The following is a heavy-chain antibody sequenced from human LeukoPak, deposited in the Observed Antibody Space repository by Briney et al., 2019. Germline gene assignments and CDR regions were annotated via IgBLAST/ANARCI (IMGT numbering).Heavy chain of an antibody. CDR1: GGSISSGSYY. D-gene: IGHD4-17*01. Sequence: PSQTLSPTCTVSGGSISSGSYYWRWIRQPAGKGLEWIGRIYTSGSTNYNPSLKSRVTISVDTSKNQFSLKLSSVTAADTAVYYCAAGRGYGDYDDYWGQGTLVTVSS. CDR3: AAGRGYGDYDDY. V-gene: IGHV4-61*02. J-gene: IGHJ4*02. CDR2: IYTSGST.